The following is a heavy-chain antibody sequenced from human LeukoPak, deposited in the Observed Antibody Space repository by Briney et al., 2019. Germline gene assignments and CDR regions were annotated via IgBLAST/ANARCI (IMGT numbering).Heavy chain of an antibody. J-gene: IGHJ4*02. V-gene: IGHV4-39*01. CDR1: GDSISSSSSY. D-gene: IGHD3-10*01. CDR3: ARHPGITMVRGVIEE. Sequence: PSETLSLTCTVSGDSISSSSSYWGWIRQPPGEGLEWIGSIYYSGSTNYNPSLKSRVTISVDTSKNQFSLKLSSVTAADTAVYYCARHPGITMVRGVIEEWGQGTLVTVSS. CDR2: IYYSGST.